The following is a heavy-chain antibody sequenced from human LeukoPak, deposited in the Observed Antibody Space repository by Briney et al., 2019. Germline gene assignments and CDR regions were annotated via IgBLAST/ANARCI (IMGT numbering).Heavy chain of an antibody. Sequence: GGSLRLSCAASGFTFSSYAMHWVRQAPGKGLEYVSAISSNGGSTYYANSVKGRFTISRDNSKNTLYLQMGSLRAEDMAVHYCARGSRNYYDSSGYYYYWGQGTLVTVSS. CDR2: ISSNGGST. V-gene: IGHV3-64*01. J-gene: IGHJ4*02. CDR1: GFTFSSYA. CDR3: ARGSRNYYDSSGYYYY. D-gene: IGHD3-22*01.